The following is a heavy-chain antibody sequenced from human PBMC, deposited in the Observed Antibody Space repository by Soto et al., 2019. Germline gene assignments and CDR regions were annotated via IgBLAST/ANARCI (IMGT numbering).Heavy chain of an antibody. Sequence: GALRLSCAASGFTVSSNYMSWVRQAPGKGLEWVSFIYSGGSTYYADSVKGRFTISRDNSKNTLYLQMNSLRAEDSAVYYCARVWEAYYLDYWGQGILVTVSS. J-gene: IGHJ4*02. V-gene: IGHV3-53*05. CDR3: ARVWEAYYLDY. D-gene: IGHD1-26*01. CDR2: IYSGGST. CDR1: GFTVSSNY.